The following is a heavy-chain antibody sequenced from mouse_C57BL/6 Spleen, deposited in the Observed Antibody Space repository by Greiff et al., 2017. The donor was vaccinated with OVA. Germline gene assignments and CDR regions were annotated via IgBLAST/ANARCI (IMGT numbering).Heavy chain of an antibody. J-gene: IGHJ4*01. CDR2: IWSGGST. CDR3: AKKGLRRNYAMDY. D-gene: IGHD2-2*01. Sequence: QVQLQQSGPGLVQPSQSLSITCTVSGFSFTSYGVHWVRQPPGKGLEWLGVIWSGGSTDYNAAFISSLSISKDNSKSQVFFKMNSLQADDTAIYYCAKKGLRRNYAMDYWGQGTSVTVSS. CDR1: GFSFTSYG. V-gene: IGHV2-4*01.